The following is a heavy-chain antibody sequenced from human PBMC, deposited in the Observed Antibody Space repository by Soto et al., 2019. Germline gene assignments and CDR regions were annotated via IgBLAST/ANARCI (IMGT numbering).Heavy chain of an antibody. CDR1: GGSFSGYY. V-gene: IGHV3-23*01. Sequence: ETLSLTCAVYGGSFSGYYWSWVRQAPGKGLEWVSVISGSGGSTYYADSVKGRFTISRDNSKNTLYLQMNSLRAEDTAVYYCAKVEQWLVPGHYFDYWGQGTLVTVS. J-gene: IGHJ4*02. CDR2: ISGSGGST. D-gene: IGHD6-19*01. CDR3: AKVEQWLVPGHYFDY.